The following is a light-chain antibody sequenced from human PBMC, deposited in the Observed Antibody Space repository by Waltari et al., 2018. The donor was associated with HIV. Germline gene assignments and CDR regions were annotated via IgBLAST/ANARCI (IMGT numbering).Light chain of an antibody. CDR3: SSYTSSSTWV. J-gene: IGLJ3*02. CDR1: SSDVGSYNR. Sequence: QSALTQPPSVSGSPGQSVTISRTGTSSDVGSYNRVSWYPQPPGTAPKLMIYEVGNRPSGVPDRFSGSKSGNTASLTISGLQAEDEADYYCSSYTSSSTWVFGGGTKLTVL. V-gene: IGLV2-18*02. CDR2: EVG.